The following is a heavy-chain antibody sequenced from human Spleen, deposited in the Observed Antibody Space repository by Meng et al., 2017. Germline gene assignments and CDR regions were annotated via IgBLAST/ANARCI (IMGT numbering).Heavy chain of an antibody. CDR3: ARGPTTMAHDFDY. Sequence: VQLQQWGAGLLKPSETLSLPCVVSGGSFSDYYWSWIRQPPGKGLEWIGEINHSGSTNYNPSLGSRATISVDTSQNNLSLKLSSVTAADSAVYYCARGPTTMAHDFDYWGQGTLVTVSS. CDR1: GGSFSDYY. V-gene: IGHV4-34*01. J-gene: IGHJ4*02. D-gene: IGHD4-11*01. CDR2: INHSGST.